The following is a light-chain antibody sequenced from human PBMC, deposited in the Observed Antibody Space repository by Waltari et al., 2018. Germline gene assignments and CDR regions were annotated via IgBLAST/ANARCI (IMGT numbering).Light chain of an antibody. J-gene: IGLJ3*02. CDR3: SSYTSSSTLWV. CDR1: SSDAGGYHY. Sequence: QSALTQPASVSGSPGQSITISCTGTSSDAGGYHYVSWYQQHPGKAPKPMLYDVSNRPSGVSNRFSGSKSGNTASLTISGLQAEDEADYYCSSYTSSSTLWVFGGGTKLTVL. CDR2: DVS. V-gene: IGLV2-14*03.